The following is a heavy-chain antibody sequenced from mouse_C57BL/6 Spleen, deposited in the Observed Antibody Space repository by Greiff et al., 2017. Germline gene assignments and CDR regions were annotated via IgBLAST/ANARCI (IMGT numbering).Heavy chain of an antibody. CDR3: ARRKLYYYGSSIYYYAIDY. V-gene: IGHV1-26*01. J-gene: IGHJ4*01. CDR2: INPNNGGP. CDR1: GYTFTDYY. D-gene: IGHD1-1*01. Sequence: EVQLQQSGPELVKPGASVNISCKASGYTFTDYYMNWVKLSHGKSLEWIGDINPNNGGPSYNQKFKGKATLTVDKSSSTAYMELRSLTSEDSAVYYCARRKLYYYGSSIYYYAIDYWGQGTSGTVSS.